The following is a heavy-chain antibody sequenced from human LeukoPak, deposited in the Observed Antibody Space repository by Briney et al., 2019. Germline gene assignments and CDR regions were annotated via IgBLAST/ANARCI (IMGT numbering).Heavy chain of an antibody. CDR1: GYTFTSYG. Sequence: ASVKVSCKASGYTFTSYGISWVRQAPGQGLEWMGWINPNSGGTNYAQKFQGRVTMTRDTSISTAYMELSRLRSDDTAVYYCARDGIVGAPLVLWGRGTLVTVSS. CDR3: ARDGIVGAPLVL. D-gene: IGHD1-26*01. CDR2: INPNSGGT. J-gene: IGHJ2*01. V-gene: IGHV1-2*02.